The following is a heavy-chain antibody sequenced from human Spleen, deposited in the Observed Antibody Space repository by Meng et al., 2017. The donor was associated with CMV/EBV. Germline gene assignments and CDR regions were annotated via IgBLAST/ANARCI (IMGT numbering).Heavy chain of an antibody. CDR2: INPNSGGT. J-gene: IGHJ5*02. D-gene: IGHD6-19*01. CDR3: ARDSSGWYNWFDP. CDR1: GYTFTGYY. V-gene: IGHV1-2*02. Sequence: CKASGYTFTGYYMHWVRQAPGQGLEWMGWINPNSGGTNYAQKFQGRVTMTRDTSISTAYMELSRLRPDDTAVYYCARDSSGWYNWFDPWGQGTLVTVSS.